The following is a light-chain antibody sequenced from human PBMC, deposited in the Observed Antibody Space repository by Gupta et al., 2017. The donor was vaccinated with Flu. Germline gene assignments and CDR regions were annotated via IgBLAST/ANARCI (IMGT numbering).Light chain of an antibody. V-gene: IGLV1-51*02. CDR1: SANIGTNY. Sequence: KVTISCSGNSANIGTNYVYWYQQPPGTAPKLLIYENNKRPSGTPDRFSGSTSGTSATLGITGLQTGDEADYYCATWDNSLSERVFGGGTKLTVL. CDR3: ATWDNSLSERV. CDR2: ENN. J-gene: IGLJ3*02.